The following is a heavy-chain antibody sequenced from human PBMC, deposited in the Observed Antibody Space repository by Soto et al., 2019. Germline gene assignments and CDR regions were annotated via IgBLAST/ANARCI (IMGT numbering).Heavy chain of an antibody. D-gene: IGHD3-10*01. CDR2: INPSGGST. J-gene: IGHJ6*02. V-gene: IGHV1-46*01. CDR3: ARDVTMVRGVTKGYYYYGMDV. Sequence: QVQLVQSGAEVKKPGASVKVSCKASGYTFTSYYMHWVRQAPGQGLEWMGIINPSGGSTSYAQKFQGRVTMTRDTSTSTVYMELSSLRSEDTAVYYCARDVTMVRGVTKGYYYYGMDVWGQGTTVTVSS. CDR1: GYTFTSYY.